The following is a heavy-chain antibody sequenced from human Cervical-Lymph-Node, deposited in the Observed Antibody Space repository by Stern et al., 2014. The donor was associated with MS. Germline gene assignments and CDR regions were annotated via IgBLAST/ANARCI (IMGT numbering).Heavy chain of an antibody. D-gene: IGHD2-8*01. V-gene: IGHV2-5*02. J-gene: IGHJ4*02. Sequence: ESGPTLVKPTQTLTLTCTFSGFSLSTSGVGVGWIRQPPGKALEWLALIFWDDDKRYSPSLEGRLTITKDTSKNQVVLTMTNMDPVDTGTYYCAHRRPVYYWENGGTSFDSWGQGTLVTVSS. CDR3: AHRRPVYYWENGGTSFDS. CDR2: IFWDDDK. CDR1: GFSLSTSGVG.